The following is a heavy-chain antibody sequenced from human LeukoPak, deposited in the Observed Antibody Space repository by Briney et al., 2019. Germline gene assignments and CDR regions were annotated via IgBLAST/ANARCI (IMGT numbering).Heavy chain of an antibody. V-gene: IGHV3-69-1*02. CDR3: ARDHDGKDY. J-gene: IGHJ4*02. CDR1: GFTFSDYY. CDR2: ISSRSTI. Sequence: PGGSLRLSCAASGFTFSDYYMNWVRQASGKGLEWVSSISSRSTIYYADSVKGRFTISRDNAKNSLYLQMKSLRAEDTAVYYCARDHDGKDYWGQGTLVTVSS.